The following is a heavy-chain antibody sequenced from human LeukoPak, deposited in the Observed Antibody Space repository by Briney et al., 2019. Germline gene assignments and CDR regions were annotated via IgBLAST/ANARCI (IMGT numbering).Heavy chain of an antibody. CDR1: GYSISSGYY. J-gene: IGHJ4*02. Sequence: SETLSLTCTVSGYSISSGYYWGWIRQPPGKGLEWIGSIYHSGSTYYNPSLKSRVTISVDTSKNQFSLKLSSVTAADTAVYCCARDPERWGQGTLVTVSS. CDR3: ARDPER. CDR2: IYHSGST. V-gene: IGHV4-38-2*02.